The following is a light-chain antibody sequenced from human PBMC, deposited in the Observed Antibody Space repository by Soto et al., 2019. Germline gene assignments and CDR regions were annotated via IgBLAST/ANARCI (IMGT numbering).Light chain of an antibody. Sequence: DIVMTQSPDSLAESLGERATINCKSSQSILYRSNNKNYFAWYQQKQRQPPKLLIYWSSTRESGVPARVSGRGSGTDFTRTIRSLHAEDVAVYYCHQYYSDPLTFGGGAKVEIK. CDR3: HQYYSDPLT. CDR2: WSS. V-gene: IGKV4-1*01. J-gene: IGKJ4*01. CDR1: QSILYRSNNKNY.